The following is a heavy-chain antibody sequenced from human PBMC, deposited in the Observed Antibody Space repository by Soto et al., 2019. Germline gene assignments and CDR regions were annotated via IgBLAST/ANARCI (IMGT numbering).Heavy chain of an antibody. CDR2: LSSDGSSI. D-gene: IGHD6-6*01. Sequence: GGSLRLSCAASGFTFRSYAMHWVRQAPGKGLEWVAVLSSDGSSIYYAESVKGRFTTSRDNSKNTLDLQMNSLRAEDTAVYYCAKDRGGKEQLALNLFDYWGQGTLVTVSS. V-gene: IGHV3-30-3*01. CDR3: AKDRGGKEQLALNLFDY. CDR1: GFTFRSYA. J-gene: IGHJ4*02.